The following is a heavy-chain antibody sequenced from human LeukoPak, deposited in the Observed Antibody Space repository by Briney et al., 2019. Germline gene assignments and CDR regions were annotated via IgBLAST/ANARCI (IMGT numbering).Heavy chain of an antibody. CDR1: GFTFVSYW. CDR2: INGYGSST. CDR3: ARDAPGNTALDY. V-gene: IGHV3-74*01. J-gene: IGHJ4*02. Sequence: GGSLRLSCAASGFTFVSYWMHWVRQAPGKGLVWVSRINGYGSSTDFADSVKGRFTISRDNAKNTLYLQMNSLRTEDTAVYYCARDAPGNTALDYWGQGTLVTVSS. D-gene: IGHD5-18*01.